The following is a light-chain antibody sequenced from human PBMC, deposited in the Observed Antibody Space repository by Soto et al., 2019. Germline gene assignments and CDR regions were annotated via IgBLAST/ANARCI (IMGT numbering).Light chain of an antibody. V-gene: IGLV2-11*01. J-gene: IGLJ1*01. CDR3: CSYAGGYTDL. CDR1: GNVVGAYNY. CDR2: DVV. Sequence: QSVLTQPCSVSGSPGQSVTISCTGTGNVVGAYNYVSWYQQHPGRPPKLMIYDVVRWPSGVPDRFSGSKSGNTASLTISGLQAEDEADYFCCSYAGGYTDLFGTWTKVTVL.